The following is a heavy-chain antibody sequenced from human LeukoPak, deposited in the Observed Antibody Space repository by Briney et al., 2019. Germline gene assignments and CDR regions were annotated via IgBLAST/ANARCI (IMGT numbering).Heavy chain of an antibody. CDR2: ISYDGRKK. CDR3: AKDPTRNWGSFFLDI. J-gene: IGHJ3*02. D-gene: IGHD7-27*01. Sequence: PGGSLRLSCEASGFTFSNYGMHWVRQAPGKGLEWVAFISYDGRKKYYADSVKGRFTISRDNSKNTLYLQMNSLRAEDTAVYYCAKDPTRNWGSFFLDIWGQGTMVTVSS. V-gene: IGHV3-30*18. CDR1: GFTFSNYG.